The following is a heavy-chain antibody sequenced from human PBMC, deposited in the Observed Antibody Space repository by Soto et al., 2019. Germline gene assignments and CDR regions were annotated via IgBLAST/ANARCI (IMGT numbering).Heavy chain of an antibody. D-gene: IGHD1-7*01. Sequence: LRLSCAASGFTFSSYGMTWVRQAPGKGLEWVSFSSATGAGTYYADPVKGRFTISRDNSKNTLYLQMTSLRADDTAVYYCAKDRRAGGNYGFYSDFWGQGALVTVSS. V-gene: IGHV3-23*01. CDR3: AKDRRAGGNYGFYSDF. J-gene: IGHJ4*02. CDR1: GFTFSSYG. CDR2: SSATGAGT.